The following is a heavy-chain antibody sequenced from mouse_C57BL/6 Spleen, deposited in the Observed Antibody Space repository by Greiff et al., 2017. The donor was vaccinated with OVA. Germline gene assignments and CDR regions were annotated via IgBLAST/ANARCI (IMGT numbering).Heavy chain of an antibody. Sequence: VQLQQPGAELVKPGASVKMSCKASGYTFTSSWITWVKQRPGQGLEWIGDIYPGSGSTNYNEKFKSKATLTVDTSSSTAYMQLSSLTSEDSAVYYCGRRRYCGSRNSYIDYWGQGTTLTVSS. CDR2: IYPGSGST. D-gene: IGHD1-1*01. J-gene: IGHJ2*01. CDR3: GRRRYCGSRNSYIDY. V-gene: IGHV1-55*01. CDR1: GYTFTSSW.